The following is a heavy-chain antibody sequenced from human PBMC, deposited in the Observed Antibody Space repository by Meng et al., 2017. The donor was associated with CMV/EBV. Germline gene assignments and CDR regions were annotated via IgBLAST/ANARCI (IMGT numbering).Heavy chain of an antibody. CDR3: ARTLQARYCSSTSCYKYGMDV. J-gene: IGHJ6*02. CDR2: INHSGST. Sequence: SETLSLTCAVYGWSFSGYYWSWIRQPPGKGLEWIGEINHSGSTNYNPSLKSRVTISVDTSKNQFSLKLSSVTAADTAVYYCARTLQARYCSSTSCYKYGMDVWGQGTTVTVSS. D-gene: IGHD2-2*01. CDR1: GWSFSGYY. V-gene: IGHV4-34*01.